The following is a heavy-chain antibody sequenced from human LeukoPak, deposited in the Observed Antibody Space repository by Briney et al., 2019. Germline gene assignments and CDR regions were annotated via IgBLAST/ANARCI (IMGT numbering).Heavy chain of an antibody. CDR1: GYSISSGYY. CDR3: ARVAVAGTPSY. V-gene: IGHV4-38-2*02. Sequence: SETLSLTCTVSGYSISSGYYWGWIRQPPGKGLEWIGSIYHSGSTYYNPSLKSRVTISVDTSKNQFSLKLSSVTAADTAVYYCARVAVAGTPSYWGQGTLVTVSS. CDR2: IYHSGST. D-gene: IGHD6-19*01. J-gene: IGHJ4*02.